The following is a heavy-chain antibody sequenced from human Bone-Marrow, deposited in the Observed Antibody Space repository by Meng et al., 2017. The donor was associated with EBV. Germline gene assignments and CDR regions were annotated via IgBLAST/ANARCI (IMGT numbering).Heavy chain of an antibody. J-gene: IGHJ4*02. CDR2: IYWDDNK. V-gene: IGHV2-5*02. CDR3: ARLYGSGTYYLDY. Sequence: HITLLASARPLVEPPQPLTLTCTFSGFSLSTIGLGVGWIRQPPGKALEWLAVIYWDDNKRYSPSLRRRLTITKDTSRNQVVLTLTNMDPVDTATYFCARLYGSGTYYLDYWGQGTLVTVSS. D-gene: IGHD3-10*01. CDR1: GFSLSTIGLG.